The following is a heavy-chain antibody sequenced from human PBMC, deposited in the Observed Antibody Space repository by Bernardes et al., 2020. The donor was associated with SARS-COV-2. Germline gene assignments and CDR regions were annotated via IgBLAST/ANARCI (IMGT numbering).Heavy chain of an antibody. D-gene: IGHD3-9*01. J-gene: IGHJ6*02. CDR3: ARTYYDILTGLGENGMDV. CDR1: GFPLGPSGMR. CDR2: LDWDDDK. Sequence: SGPTLVNPPQTLTLTCPFSGFPLGPSGMRVSWIGQHPGKAPEWLARLDWDDDKSYSPSLKTRLTISQDTSKNQVVLTMTNMDPVDTATYYCARTYYDILTGLGENGMDVWGQGTTVTVSS. V-gene: IGHV2-70*04.